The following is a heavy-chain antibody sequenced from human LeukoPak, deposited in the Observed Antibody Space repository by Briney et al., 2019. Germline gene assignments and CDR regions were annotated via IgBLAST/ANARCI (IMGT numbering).Heavy chain of an antibody. J-gene: IGHJ4*02. CDR1: GFTFTTSW. Sequence: GGSLRLSCAASGFTFTTSWMNWVRQAPGKGLQWVAGINPDGSEKYSVDSVKGRFTISRDNAKNSLYLQMNSLRAEDTALYYCARDRGYSSYDYWDQGTLVTVSS. V-gene: IGHV3-7*01. CDR3: ARDRGYSSYDY. CDR2: INPDGSEK. D-gene: IGHD6-19*01.